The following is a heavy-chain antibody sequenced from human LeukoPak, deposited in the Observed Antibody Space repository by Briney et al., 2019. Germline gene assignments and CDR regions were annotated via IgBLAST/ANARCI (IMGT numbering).Heavy chain of an antibody. CDR3: AKDGYSSGLDY. CDR2: ITGTGGST. V-gene: IGHV3-23*01. CDR1: GFTFSSYA. J-gene: IGHJ4*02. D-gene: IGHD6-19*01. Sequence: QPGGSLRLSCSASGFTFSSYAMSWVRQAPGKGLEWMSVITGTGGSTYYADSVKGRFTISRDNSKNTLYLQMNSLRAEDTAVYYCAKDGYSSGLDYWGQGALVTVSS.